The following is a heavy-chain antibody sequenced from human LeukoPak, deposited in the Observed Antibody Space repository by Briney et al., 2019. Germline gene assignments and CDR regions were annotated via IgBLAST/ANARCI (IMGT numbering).Heavy chain of an antibody. CDR1: GFTFSSLA. Sequence: GRSLRLSCVASGFTFSSLAIHWVRQDPGKGLEWVAVVGNTGQAKFYSDSVRGRFTISKDSSQNTVYLEMNSLRDDDTGVYYCAKALEAHDYDVSEGPDYWGQGTLVTVSS. CDR2: VGNTGQAK. D-gene: IGHD3-22*01. CDR3: AKALEAHDYDVSEGPDY. J-gene: IGHJ4*02. V-gene: IGHV3-30*18.